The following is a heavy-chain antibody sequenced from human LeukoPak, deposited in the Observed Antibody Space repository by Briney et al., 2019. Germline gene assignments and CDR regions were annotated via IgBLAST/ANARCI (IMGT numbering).Heavy chain of an antibody. CDR1: GFTFSSYA. Sequence: GESLRLSCAASGFTFSSYAMSWVRQAPGKGLEWVSAISGSGGSTYYADSVKGRFTISRDNSKNTLYLQMNSLRAEDTAVYYCAKVPHRDSSSWYFDYWGQGTLVTVSS. CDR3: AKVPHRDSSSWYFDY. CDR2: ISGSGGST. D-gene: IGHD6-13*01. V-gene: IGHV3-23*01. J-gene: IGHJ4*02.